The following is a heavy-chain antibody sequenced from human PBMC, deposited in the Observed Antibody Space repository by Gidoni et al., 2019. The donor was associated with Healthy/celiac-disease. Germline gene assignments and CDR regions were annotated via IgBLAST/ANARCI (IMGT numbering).Heavy chain of an antibody. J-gene: IGHJ3*02. CDR1: GGSFSGYY. V-gene: IGHV4-34*01. Sequence: QVQLQQWGAGLLKPSETLSLTCAVHGGSFSGYYWSWIRQPPRKGLEWIGEINHSGSTNYNPSLKSRVTISVDTSKNQFSLKLSSVTAADTAVYYCARASKESGLRIWGQGTMVTVSS. CDR2: INHSGST. CDR3: ARASKESGLRI. D-gene: IGHD6-25*01.